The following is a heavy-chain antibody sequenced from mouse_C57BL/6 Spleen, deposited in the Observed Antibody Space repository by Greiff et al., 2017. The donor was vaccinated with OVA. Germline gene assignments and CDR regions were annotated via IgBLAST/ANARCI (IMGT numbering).Heavy chain of an antibody. Sequence: VQLQQSGPELVKPGASVKISCKASGYSFTGYYMNWVKQSPEQSLEWIGEINPSTGGTTYNQKFKAKATLTVDKSSSTAYMQLKSLTSEDSAVYYCARDYAAWFAYWGQGTLVTVSA. CDR3: ARDYAAWFAY. D-gene: IGHD2-4*01. CDR1: GYSFTGYY. CDR2: INPSTGGT. J-gene: IGHJ3*01. V-gene: IGHV1-42*01.